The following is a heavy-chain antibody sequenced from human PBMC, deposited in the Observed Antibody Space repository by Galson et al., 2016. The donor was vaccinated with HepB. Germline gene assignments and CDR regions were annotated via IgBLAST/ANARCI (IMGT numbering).Heavy chain of an antibody. CDR1: GLSIGDYG. D-gene: IGHD3-16*01. Sequence: LRLSCAASGLSIGDYGMIWVRQAPGKGLEWVSGINWSGVDSRYADSVKGRFTISRDNAKNSLYLQMNSLRAEDTAFYYCARERVALGVGGKVYGMDVWGQGITVTVSS. CDR3: ARERVALGVGGKVYGMDV. CDR2: INWSGVDS. V-gene: IGHV3-20*04. J-gene: IGHJ6*02.